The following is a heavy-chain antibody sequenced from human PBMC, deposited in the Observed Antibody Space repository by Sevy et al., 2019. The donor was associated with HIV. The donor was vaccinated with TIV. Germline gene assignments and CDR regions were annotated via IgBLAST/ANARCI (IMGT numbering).Heavy chain of an antibody. CDR1: GFNFGDYA. V-gene: IGHV3-49*03. CDR2: IRSKTYGGTT. Sequence: GGSLRLSCTASGFNFGDYAVSWCRQAPGKGLEWIGFIRSKTYGGTTEYAASVKGRFTISRDDSNSIASLQMNSLKTEDTAVYYCARVRGTISPYYYFGMDVWGQGTTVTVSS. D-gene: IGHD3-16*01. CDR3: ARVRGTISPYYYFGMDV. J-gene: IGHJ6*02.